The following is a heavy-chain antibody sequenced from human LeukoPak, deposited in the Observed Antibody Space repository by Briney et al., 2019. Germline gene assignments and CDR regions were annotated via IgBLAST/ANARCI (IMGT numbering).Heavy chain of an antibody. D-gene: IGHD6-6*01. CDR2: TSYSGSA. CDR3: ARRTQSTSSFDF. J-gene: IGHJ4*02. Sequence: SETLSLTCTVSGGSITSSNHYGGWIRQPPGKGLEWIGTTSYSGSASYNPSLTSRVTTSVDSSKNQFSLQLTSVTAADTAVYFCARRTQSTSSFDFWGQGTLVTVSS. V-gene: IGHV4-39*01. CDR1: GGSITSSNHY.